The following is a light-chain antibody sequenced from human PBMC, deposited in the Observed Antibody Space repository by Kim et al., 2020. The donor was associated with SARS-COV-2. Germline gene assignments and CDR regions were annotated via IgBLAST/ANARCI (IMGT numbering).Light chain of an antibody. J-gene: IGLJ2*01. V-gene: IGLV3-19*01. CDR1: SLRSYY. CDR2: GKN. Sequence: SSELTQDPAVSVALGQTVRITCQGDSLRSYYATWYPQKPGQSPILVIYGKNNRPSGIPDRFSCSSSGNTASFTITGTQAVDEADYYCNSRDSNNNVLFGG. CDR3: NSRDSNNNVL.